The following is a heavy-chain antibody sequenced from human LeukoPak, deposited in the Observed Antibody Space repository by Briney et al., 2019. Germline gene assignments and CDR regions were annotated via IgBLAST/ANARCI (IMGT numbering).Heavy chain of an antibody. Sequence: GRSLRLSCAVSGITLSNYGMSWVRQPPGKGLEWVAGISVSAGRTNYAYSVKGPFTISRDNPKDTLYLQMNSLRAEDTVVYFCAKRGVVIRVILVGFHKEAYYFDSWGQGALVTVSS. CDR2: ISVSAGRT. CDR1: GITLSNYG. CDR3: AKRGVVIRVILVGFHKEAYYFDS. D-gene: IGHD3-22*01. V-gene: IGHV3-23*01. J-gene: IGHJ4*02.